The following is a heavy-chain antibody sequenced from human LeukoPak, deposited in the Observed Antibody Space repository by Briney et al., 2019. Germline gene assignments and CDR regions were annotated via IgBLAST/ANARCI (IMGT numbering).Heavy chain of an antibody. CDR3: ATDRGGLFYSSGYFDY. CDR2: ISWNSGSI. V-gene: IGHV3-9*01. Sequence: GGSLRLSCAASGFTFDDYAMHWVRQAPGKGLEWVSGISWNSGSIGYADSVKGRFTISRDNAKNSLYLQMNSLRAEDTALYYCATDRGGLFYSSGYFDYWGQGTLVTVSS. J-gene: IGHJ4*02. D-gene: IGHD6-19*01. CDR1: GFTFDDYA.